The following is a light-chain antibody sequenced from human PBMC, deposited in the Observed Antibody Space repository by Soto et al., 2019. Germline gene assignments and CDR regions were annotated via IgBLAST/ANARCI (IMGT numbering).Light chain of an antibody. J-gene: IGLJ1*01. CDR1: SSNIGAGYD. CDR2: GNS. CDR3: QSYDSSLSGYV. Sequence: QCALTQPPSVSGAPGERVTISCTGSSSNIGAGYDVHWYQQLPGTAPKLLIYGNSNRPSGVPDRFSGSKSGTSASLAITGLQAEDEADYYCQSYDSSLSGYVFGTGTKVTV. V-gene: IGLV1-40*01.